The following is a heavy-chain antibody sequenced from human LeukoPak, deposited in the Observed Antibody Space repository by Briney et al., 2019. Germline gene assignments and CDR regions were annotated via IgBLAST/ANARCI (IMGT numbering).Heavy chain of an antibody. CDR2: INFDGSTT. CDR3: ARDLEDRLWPDAFDI. Sequence: GGSLRLSCAASGFAFSGHWMHWVRQAPGKGLVWVSRINFDGSTTNYADSVKGRFTISRDNAKNSLYLQMNSLRAEDTAVYYCARDLEDRLWPDAFDIWGQGTMVTVSS. V-gene: IGHV3-74*01. J-gene: IGHJ3*02. D-gene: IGHD3-16*01. CDR1: GFAFSGHW.